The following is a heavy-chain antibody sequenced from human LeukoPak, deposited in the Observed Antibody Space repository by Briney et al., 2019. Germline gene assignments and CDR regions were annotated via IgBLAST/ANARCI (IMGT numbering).Heavy chain of an antibody. CDR3: AKSDCTSTSCYTIDF. V-gene: IGHV3-23*01. CDR2: INDSGGGT. J-gene: IGHJ4*02. CDR1: GFTFSNFA. Sequence: GGSLRLSCAASGFTFSNFAMTWVRQAPGKGLEWVSVINDSGGGTSYADFGEGRFTIYRDNSKNTLYLQMNSLRAEDTAIYYCAKSDCTSTSCYTIDFWGQGTLVTVSS. D-gene: IGHD2-2*02.